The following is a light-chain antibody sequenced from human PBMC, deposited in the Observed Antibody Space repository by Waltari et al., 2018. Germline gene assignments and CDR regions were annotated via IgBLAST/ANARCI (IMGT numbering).Light chain of an antibody. V-gene: IGLV3-21*02. CDR1: HNVGRH. CDR3: QVWDGTNDHPYVV. Sequence: SVSPGERATLACRASHNVGRHLAWYQQNPGQAPVLVIYDESDRPSGIPDRFSGSNSGSTATLTISRVEAGDEADYYCQVWDGTNDHPYVVFGGGTKLTVL. CDR2: DES. J-gene: IGLJ2*01.